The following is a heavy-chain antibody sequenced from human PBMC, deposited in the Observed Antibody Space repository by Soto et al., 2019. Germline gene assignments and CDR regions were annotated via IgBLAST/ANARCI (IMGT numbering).Heavy chain of an antibody. Sequence: GGALRLSCSPSVITFDDYAVHSVRHSSRKGLEWVAFINADGSDRYYADSVKGRFTISRDNTKGSFYLQMDRLRLEDTAIYYCAKAKFYFDSSPFDSWGQGTLVTAPQ. CDR3: AKAKFYFDSSPFDS. D-gene: IGHD1-26*01. CDR2: INADGSDR. J-gene: IGHJ4*02. V-gene: IGHV3-43D*04. CDR1: VITFDDYA.